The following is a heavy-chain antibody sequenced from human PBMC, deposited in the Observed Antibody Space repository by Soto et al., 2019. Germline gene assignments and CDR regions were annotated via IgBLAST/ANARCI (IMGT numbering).Heavy chain of an antibody. J-gene: IGHJ4*02. Sequence: SVKVSCKASGFTFTSSAVQWVRQARGQRLEWIGWIVVGSGNTNYAQKFQERVTITRDMSTSTAYMELSSLRSEDTAVYYCAAYYYADSSGYSHNSGFDYWGQGTLVTVSS. V-gene: IGHV1-58*01. D-gene: IGHD3-22*01. CDR1: GFTFTSSA. CDR3: AAYYYADSSGYSHNSGFDY. CDR2: IVVGSGNT.